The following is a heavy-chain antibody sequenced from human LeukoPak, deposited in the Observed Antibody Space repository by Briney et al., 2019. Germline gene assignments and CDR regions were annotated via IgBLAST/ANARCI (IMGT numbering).Heavy chain of an antibody. CDR3: ARDTPAYYYDMDWYFDL. D-gene: IGHD3-22*01. J-gene: IGHJ2*01. Sequence: PGGSLRLACAASGFTFSSYSMNWVRQAPGKGLEWASYISSSSSTIYYADSVKGRFTISRDNAKNSLYLQMNSLRAEDTAVYYCARDTPAYYYDMDWYFDLWGRGTLVTVSS. V-gene: IGHV3-48*01. CDR1: GFTFSSYS. CDR2: ISSSSSTI.